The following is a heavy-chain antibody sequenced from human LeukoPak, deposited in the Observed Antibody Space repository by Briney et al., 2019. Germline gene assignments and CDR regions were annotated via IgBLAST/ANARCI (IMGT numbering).Heavy chain of an antibody. J-gene: IGHJ4*02. V-gene: IGHV3-21*01. CDR2: ISSRGSYI. CDR1: GFTFSSYS. Sequence: GGSLRLSCAASGFTFSSYSMNWVRQAPGKGLEWVSFISSRGSYIYYADSVKGRFTISRDNANNSLYLHMNSLRAEDTAVYYCASFRDYSNCNWGQGTLVTVSS. D-gene: IGHD4-11*01. CDR3: ASFRDYSNCN.